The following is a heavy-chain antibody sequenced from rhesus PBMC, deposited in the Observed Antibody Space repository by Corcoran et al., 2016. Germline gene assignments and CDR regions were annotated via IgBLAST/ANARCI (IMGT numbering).Heavy chain of an antibody. CDR3: ARDRRWYYNIWTGENYFDY. CDR2: IYGSITST. J-gene: IGHJ4*01. V-gene: IGHV4S10*01. CDR1: GGSISDSYR. D-gene: IGHD3-3*01. Sequence: QVQLQESGPGVVKPSETLSLTCAVSGGSISDSYRWSWIRQPPGQGLEWIGYIYGSITSTNSHPSRKSRVTIAKDTAKKQFSLKLSCVTAADTAVYYCARDRRWYYNIWTGENYFDYWGQGVLVTVSS.